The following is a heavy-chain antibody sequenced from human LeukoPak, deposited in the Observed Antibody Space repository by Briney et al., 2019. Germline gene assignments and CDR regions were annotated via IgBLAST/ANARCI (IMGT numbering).Heavy chain of an antibody. CDR2: INPNSGGT. CDR3: ARVRHCSSTTCNVGALDI. J-gene: IGHJ3*02. V-gene: IGHV1-2*02. Sequence: ASVKVSCKASGYTFTGYYMHWARQAPGQGLEWMGWINPNSGGTKYAQKFQGRVTMTRDTSISTAYMELSSLRSDDTAVYYCARVRHCSSTTCNVGALDIWGQGTMVTVSS. D-gene: IGHD2-2*01. CDR1: GYTFTGYY.